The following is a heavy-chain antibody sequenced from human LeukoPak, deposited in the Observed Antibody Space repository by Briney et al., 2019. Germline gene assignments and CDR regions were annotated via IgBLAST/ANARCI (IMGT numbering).Heavy chain of an antibody. CDR1: GFTFSTYS. D-gene: IGHD6-13*01. J-gene: IGHJ3*02. CDR3: ARDNLTAAGGDNFDI. Sequence: GGSLRLSCAASGFTFSTYSMNWVRQAPGKGLEWVSYISISSSSVYYADSVKGRFTISRDNAKNSLYLQMNSLRAEDTAMYYCARDNLTAAGGDNFDIWGQGTMVTVSS. V-gene: IGHV3-48*04. CDR2: ISISSSSV.